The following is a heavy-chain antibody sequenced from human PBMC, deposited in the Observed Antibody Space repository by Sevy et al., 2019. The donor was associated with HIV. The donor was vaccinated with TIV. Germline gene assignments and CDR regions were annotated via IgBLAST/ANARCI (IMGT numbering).Heavy chain of an antibody. CDR2: ISSSGSSI. CDR1: GFTFSSYD. CDR3: TRNGGAFDNGYDP. Sequence: GGSLRLSCAASGFTFSSYDMNWVRQAPGKGLEWVSKISSSGSSIYYADSVKGRFTISRDNAKNSLNLQMNSLRAEDTAVYYCTRNGGAFDNGYDPWGQGTLVTVSA. J-gene: IGHJ5*02. D-gene: IGHD2-8*01. V-gene: IGHV3-48*03.